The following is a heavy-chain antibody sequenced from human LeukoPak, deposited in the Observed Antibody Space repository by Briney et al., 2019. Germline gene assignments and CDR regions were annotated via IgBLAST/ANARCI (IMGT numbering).Heavy chain of an antibody. CDR2: INAGNGNT. CDR3: ARVPTTVTTGCGY. Sequence: GASVKVSCKASGYTFASYGISWVRQAPGQRLEWMGWINAGNGNTKYSQKFQGRVTITRDTSASTAYMELSSLRSEDTAVYYCARVPTTVTTGCGYWGQGTLVTVSS. D-gene: IGHD4-17*01. V-gene: IGHV1-3*01. CDR1: GYTFASYG. J-gene: IGHJ4*02.